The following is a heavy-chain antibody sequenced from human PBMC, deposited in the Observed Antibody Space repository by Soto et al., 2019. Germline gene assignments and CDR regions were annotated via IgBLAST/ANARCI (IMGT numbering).Heavy chain of an antibody. D-gene: IGHD3-3*01. Sequence: GVSLRLSCAASGFPFSSYGLNWVRQAPGQGLEWVSAIRGSDCTTHYADSVRGRFTISRDNSNNTVFLQMNSLRVEDTGLYYGAKDVAFQSGYYSGRHHFAPWGQGALVTVSS. CDR1: GFPFSSYG. CDR2: IRGSDCTT. V-gene: IGHV3-23*01. J-gene: IGHJ5*02. CDR3: AKDVAFQSGYYSGRHHFAP.